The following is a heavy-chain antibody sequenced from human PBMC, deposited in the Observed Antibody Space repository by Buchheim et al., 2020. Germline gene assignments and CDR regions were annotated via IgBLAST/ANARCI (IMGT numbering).Heavy chain of an antibody. V-gene: IGHV3-30*04. CDR1: GFTFSSYA. D-gene: IGHD1-1*01. CDR2: ISYDGSNK. CDR3: ARGGITNYYYYGLDV. J-gene: IGHJ6*02. Sequence: QVQLVESGGGVVQPGRSLRLSCAASGFTFSSYAMHWVRQAPGKGLEWVAVISYDGSNKYYADSVKGRFTISRDNSKNTLSLQMNSLRVEDTAVYYCARGGITNYYYYGLDVWGQGTT.